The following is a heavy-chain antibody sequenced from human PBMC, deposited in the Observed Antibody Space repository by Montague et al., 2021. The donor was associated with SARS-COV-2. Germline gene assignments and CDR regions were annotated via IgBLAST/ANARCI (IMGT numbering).Heavy chain of an antibody. CDR3: ARASAGYDSSGYYADRGAFDI. CDR1: GGSISSGSYY. V-gene: IGHV4-61*02. J-gene: IGHJ3*02. Sequence: TLSLTCTVSGGSISSGSYYWSWIRQPAGKGLEWIGRIYTRGSTNYNPSLKSRVTISVDTSKNQFSLKLSSVTAADTAVYYCARASAGYDSSGYYADRGAFDIWGQGTMVTVSS. D-gene: IGHD3-22*01. CDR2: IYTRGST.